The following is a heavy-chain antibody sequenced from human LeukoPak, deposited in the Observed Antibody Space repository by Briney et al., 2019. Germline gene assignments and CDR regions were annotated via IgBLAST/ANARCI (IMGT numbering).Heavy chain of an antibody. CDR1: GFTFRNYW. CDR3: AREKYQLLDEFDY. D-gene: IGHD2-2*01. V-gene: IGHV3-7*03. Sequence: GGSLRLSCAASGFTFRNYWMTWVRQAPGKGLEWVANINQDGSAQYYVDSVKGRFTISRDNAKNSLHLQVNSLRDEDTAVYYCAREKYQLLDEFDYWGQGTLVTVSS. CDR2: INQDGSAQ. J-gene: IGHJ4*02.